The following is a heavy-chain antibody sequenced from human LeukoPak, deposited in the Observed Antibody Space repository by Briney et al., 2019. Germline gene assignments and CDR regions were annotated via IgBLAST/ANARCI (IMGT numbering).Heavy chain of an antibody. CDR2: INAGNGNT. D-gene: IGHD3-10*01. V-gene: IGHV1-3*03. J-gene: IGHJ4*02. CDR3: ARSQNVLLWFGELPQMPDY. CDR1: GYTFTSYA. Sequence: GASVKVSCNASGYTFTSYAMHWVRQAPGQRLEWMGWINAGNGNTKYSQEFQDRVTITRDTSASTAYMELSSLRSEDMAVYYCARSQNVLLWFGELPQMPDYWGQGTLVTVSS.